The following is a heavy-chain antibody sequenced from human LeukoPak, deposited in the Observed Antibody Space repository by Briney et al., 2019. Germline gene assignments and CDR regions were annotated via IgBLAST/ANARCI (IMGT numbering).Heavy chain of an antibody. D-gene: IGHD3-10*01. J-gene: IGHJ4*02. Sequence: SETLSLTCTVSGGSISRHSYYWGWVRQPPGKGLESIGNIFYSGSTYYNPSLKSRVTISVDTSKNQFSLKLSSVTAADTAVYYCARGRWFGELLPFDYWGQGTLVTVSS. V-gene: IGHV4-39*01. CDR1: GGSISRHSYY. CDR3: ARGRWFGELLPFDY. CDR2: IFYSGST.